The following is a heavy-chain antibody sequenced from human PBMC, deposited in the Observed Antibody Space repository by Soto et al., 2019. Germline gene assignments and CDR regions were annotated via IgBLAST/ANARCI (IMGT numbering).Heavy chain of an antibody. CDR1: GGTVSSYA. J-gene: IGHJ4*02. V-gene: IGHV1-69*06. CDR2: IIPIFGTA. D-gene: IGHD5-12*01. CDR3: ARDQDGYTDFDY. Sequence: ASVKVSCKVSGGTVSSYAISWVRQAPGQGLEWMGGIIPIFGTANYAQKFQGRVTITADKSTSTAYMELSSLRSEDTAVYYCARDQDGYTDFDYGGQGTLVTVSS.